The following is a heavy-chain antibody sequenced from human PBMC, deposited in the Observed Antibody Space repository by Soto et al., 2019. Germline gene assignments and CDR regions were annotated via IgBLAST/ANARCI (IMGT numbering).Heavy chain of an antibody. CDR2: INAGKGDT. D-gene: IGHD1-7*01. Sequence: ASVQVSCKASGYTFTNHAIHWVRQAPGQGLERMGWINAGKGDTKYPKRFQGRVTFIRDTSASTAYMELSSLSSEDTVVYYCARNILGGTTDYWGPGTLVTVSS. CDR3: ARNILGGTTDY. J-gene: IGHJ4*02. V-gene: IGHV1-3*01. CDR1: GYTFTNHA.